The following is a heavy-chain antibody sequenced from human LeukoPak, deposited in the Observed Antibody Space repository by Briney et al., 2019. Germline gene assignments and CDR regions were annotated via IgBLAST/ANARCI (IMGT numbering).Heavy chain of an antibody. V-gene: IGHV1-2*02. Sequence: ASVKVSCKASGYTFTGYYMHWVRQAPGQGLEWMGWINPNSGGTNYAQKFQGRVTMTRDTSISTAYMELSRLRSDDTAVYYCARSLRGSSWYDFDYWGLGTLVTVSS. D-gene: IGHD6-13*01. CDR2: INPNSGGT. CDR3: ARSLRGSSWYDFDY. J-gene: IGHJ4*02. CDR1: GYTFTGYY.